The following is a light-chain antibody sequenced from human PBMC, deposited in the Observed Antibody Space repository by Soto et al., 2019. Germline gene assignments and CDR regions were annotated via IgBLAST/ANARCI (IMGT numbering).Light chain of an antibody. Sequence: TQPPSASGSPGQSVPISCIGTASDIGRYNYVSWYQHHPGKAPKLIIYEVTKRPSGVPDRFSGSKSGNTASLTVSGLQADDEADYYCNSYVGSNNYVFGTGTKLTVL. CDR3: NSYVGSNNYV. V-gene: IGLV2-8*01. CDR1: ASDIGRYNY. J-gene: IGLJ1*01. CDR2: EVT.